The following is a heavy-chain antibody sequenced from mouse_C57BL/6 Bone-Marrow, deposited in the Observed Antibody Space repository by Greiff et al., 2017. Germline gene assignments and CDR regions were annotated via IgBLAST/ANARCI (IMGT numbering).Heavy chain of an antibody. CDR3: AREGSYWYVDV. Sequence: QVQLQQSGAELARPGASVKLSCKASGYTFTSYGLSWVKQRPGQGLEWIGELYPGSGNTYYNEKFKGKATLTADKSSRTAYMELRSLTSEDSAVYFCAREGSYWYVDVWGTGTTVTVAS. V-gene: IGHV1-81*01. CDR1: GYTFTSYG. J-gene: IGHJ1*03. CDR2: LYPGSGNT.